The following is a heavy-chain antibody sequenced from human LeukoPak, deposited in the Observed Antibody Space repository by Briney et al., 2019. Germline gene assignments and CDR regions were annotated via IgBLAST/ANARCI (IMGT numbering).Heavy chain of an antibody. CDR2: ISGTGGST. V-gene: IGHV3-64*01. D-gene: IGHD3-10*01. CDR3: TRGLPGGLDS. Sequence: GGSLRLSCGASGFTSTSHDMHWVRQAPGKGLECVSGISGTGGSTYYANSVKGRFIISRDNSRNTLYLQMGSLRAEDMAVYYCTRGLPGGLDSWGQGTLVTVSS. J-gene: IGHJ4*02. CDR1: GFTSTSHD.